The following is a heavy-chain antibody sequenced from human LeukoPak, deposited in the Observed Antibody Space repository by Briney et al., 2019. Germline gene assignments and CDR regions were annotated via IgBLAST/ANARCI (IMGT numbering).Heavy chain of an antibody. J-gene: IGHJ6*03. CDR1: GFTFSSYW. CDR2: IKQDGSEK. D-gene: IGHD2-8*01. V-gene: IGHV3-7*01. CDR3: AREEEYCTNGICFIDYYYYYMDV. Sequence: GGSLRLSCAASGFTFSSYWMSWVRQAPGKGLEWVANIKQDGSEKDYVDSVKGRFTISRDNSKNSLYLQMNSLRAEDTAVYYCAREEEYCTNGICFIDYYYYYMDVWGKGTTVTVS.